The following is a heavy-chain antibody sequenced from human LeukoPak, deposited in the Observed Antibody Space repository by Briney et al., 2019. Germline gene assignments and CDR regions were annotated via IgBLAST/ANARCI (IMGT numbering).Heavy chain of an antibody. V-gene: IGHV4-4*07. CDR1: GGSISSQY. Sequence: SETLSLTCTVSGGSISSQYWSWIRQPAGKGLEWIGRIYTSGNTNYNPSLKSRVTISVDTSKNQFSLKLSSVIAADTAVYYCARTSPGSSSWYTAWGTSYYYYGMDVWGQGTTVTVSS. D-gene: IGHD6-13*01. J-gene: IGHJ6*02. CDR3: ARTSPGSSSWYTAWGTSYYYYGMDV. CDR2: IYTSGNT.